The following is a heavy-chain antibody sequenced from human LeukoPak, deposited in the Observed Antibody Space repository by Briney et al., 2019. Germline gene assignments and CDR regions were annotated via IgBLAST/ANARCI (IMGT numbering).Heavy chain of an antibody. CDR3: ARGRDAGGDN. D-gene: IGHD3-16*01. CDR2: INPSGGST. V-gene: IGHV1-46*01. J-gene: IGHJ4*02. CDR1: GYTFSSYY. Sequence: ASVKVSCKATGYTFSSYYMHWVRQAPGQGLEWMGIINPSGGSTSYAQKFQGRVTMTSDTSTSTVYMELSSLTSEDTAVYYRARGRDAGGDNWGQGTLVTVSS.